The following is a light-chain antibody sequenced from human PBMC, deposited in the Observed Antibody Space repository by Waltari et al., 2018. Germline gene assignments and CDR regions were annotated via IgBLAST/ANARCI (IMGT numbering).Light chain of an antibody. Sequence: EIVLTQSPATLSLSPGERATLSCRASQSVSNYLAWYQQRPGQAPRLLIYDASDRAAGIPGRFSGSGSWTDFTLTISSLEPEDFAIYYCQQRSTWPILTFGGGTKVEVK. J-gene: IGKJ4*01. V-gene: IGKV3-11*01. CDR2: DAS. CDR3: QQRSTWPILT. CDR1: QSVSNY.